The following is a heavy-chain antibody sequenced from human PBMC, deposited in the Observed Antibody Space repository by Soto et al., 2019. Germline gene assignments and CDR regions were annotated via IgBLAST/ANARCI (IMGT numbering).Heavy chain of an antibody. V-gene: IGHV1-18*01. D-gene: IGHD6-13*01. CDR1: GYTFTSYG. Sequence: ASVKVSCKASGYTFTSYGISWVRQAPGQGLEWMGWISAYNGNTNYAQKLQGRVTMTTDTSTSTAYMELRSLRSVDTAVYYCARQIAAAGTDWFDPWGQGTLVTVSS. J-gene: IGHJ5*02. CDR3: ARQIAAAGTDWFDP. CDR2: ISAYNGNT.